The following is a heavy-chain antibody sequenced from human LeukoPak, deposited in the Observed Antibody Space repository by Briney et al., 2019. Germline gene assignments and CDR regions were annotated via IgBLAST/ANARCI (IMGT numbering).Heavy chain of an antibody. D-gene: IGHD6-6*01. CDR1: GGSISSSSYY. CDR3: AREVSPYFDY. V-gene: IGHV4-39*07. J-gene: IGHJ4*02. Sequence: SETLSLTCTVSGGSISSSSYYWGWIRQPPGKGLEWIGSIYYSGTTYYNPSLKSRVTISVDTSKNQFSLKLSSVTAADTAVYYCAREVSPYFDYWGQGTLVTVSS. CDR2: IYYSGTT.